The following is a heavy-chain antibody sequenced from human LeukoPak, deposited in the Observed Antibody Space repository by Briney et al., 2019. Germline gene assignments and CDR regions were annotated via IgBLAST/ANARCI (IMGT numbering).Heavy chain of an antibody. CDR3: ARARLLWFGEAENPDAFDI. CDR2: ISYSGGST. D-gene: IGHD3-10*01. V-gene: IGHV3-23*01. CDR1: GFTLSNYA. Sequence: GGSLRLSCAASGFTLSNYAMNWVRQAPGKGLEWVSSISYSGGSTYYADSVKGRFTISRDNSKNTLYLQMNSLRAEDTAVYYCARARLLWFGEAENPDAFDIWGQGTMVTVSS. J-gene: IGHJ3*02.